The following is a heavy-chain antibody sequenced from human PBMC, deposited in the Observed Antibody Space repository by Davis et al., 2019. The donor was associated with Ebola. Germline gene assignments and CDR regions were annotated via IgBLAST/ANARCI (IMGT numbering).Heavy chain of an antibody. CDR1: GFTFSSYS. D-gene: IGHD6-13*01. CDR3: ARDSKGAAAGHEDY. V-gene: IGHV3-48*02. Sequence: GESLKISCAASGFTFSSYSMNWVRQAPGKGLEWVSYISSSSSTIYYADSVKGRFTISRDNAKNSLYLQMNSLRDEDTAVYYCARDSKGAAAGHEDYWGQGTLVTVSS. CDR2: ISSSSSTI. J-gene: IGHJ4*02.